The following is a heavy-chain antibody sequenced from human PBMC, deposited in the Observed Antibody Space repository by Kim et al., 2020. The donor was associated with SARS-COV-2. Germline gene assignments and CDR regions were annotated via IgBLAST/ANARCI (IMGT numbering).Heavy chain of an antibody. CDR1: GGSISSSNW. CDR2: IYHSGST. J-gene: IGHJ4*02. D-gene: IGHD3-9*01. V-gene: IGHV4-4*02. Sequence: SETLSLTCAVSGGSISSSNWWSWVRQPPGKGLEWIGEIYHSGSTNYNPSLKSRVTISVDKSKNQFSLKLSSVTAADTAVYYCARETWDYDILTGYSYYFDYWGQGTLVTVSS. CDR3: ARETWDYDILTGYSYYFDY.